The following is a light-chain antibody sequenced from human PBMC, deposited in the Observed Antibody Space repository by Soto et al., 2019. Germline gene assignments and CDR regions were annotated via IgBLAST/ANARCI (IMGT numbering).Light chain of an antibody. CDR3: SSYTSSSTLVV. CDR2: DVS. CDR1: SSDVGGYNY. Sequence: QSALPQPASVSGSPGQSITISCTGTSSDVGGYNYVSWYQQHPGKAPKLMIYDVSNRPSGVSNRFSGSKSGNTASLTISGLQAEDGADYYCSSYTSSSTLVVFGGGTKLTVL. V-gene: IGLV2-14*01. J-gene: IGLJ2*01.